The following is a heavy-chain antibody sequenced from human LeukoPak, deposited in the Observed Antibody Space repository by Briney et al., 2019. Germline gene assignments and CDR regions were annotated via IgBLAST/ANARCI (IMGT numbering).Heavy chain of an antibody. Sequence: GGSLRLSCAASGNYWMHWVRQGSGKGPVWVSRIIGDGTRTDYADSVKGRFTISRDNAKSTLYLQMNSLTVEDTAVYYCLRVDDTNGHNWFDPWGQGTLVTVSS. CDR1: GNYW. D-gene: IGHD2-8*01. CDR3: LRVDDTNGHNWFDP. V-gene: IGHV3-74*01. J-gene: IGHJ5*02. CDR2: IIGDGTRT.